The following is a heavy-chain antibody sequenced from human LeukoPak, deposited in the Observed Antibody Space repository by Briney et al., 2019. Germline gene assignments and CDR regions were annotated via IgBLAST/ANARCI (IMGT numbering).Heavy chain of an antibody. CDR1: GFTFSIYS. Sequence: GGSLRLSCAASGFTFSIYSVTWVRQAPGKGLEWVSHISSSGSTIYYLDSLKGRFTISRDNAKNSLYLQMNSLRAEDTAVYYCARYLGLGWLDPWGQGTLVTVSS. CDR2: ISSSGSTI. D-gene: IGHD3-16*01. V-gene: IGHV3-48*04. CDR3: ARYLGLGWLDP. J-gene: IGHJ5*02.